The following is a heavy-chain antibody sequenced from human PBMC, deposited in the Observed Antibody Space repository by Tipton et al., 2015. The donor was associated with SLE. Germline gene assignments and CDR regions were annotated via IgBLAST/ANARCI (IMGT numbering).Heavy chain of an antibody. CDR2: VFSSGTT. J-gene: IGHJ4*02. Sequence: TLSLTCTVSSGSVSSGAYYWSWIRQHPGKGLEWIGYVFSSGTTYYNPSLQGRLSMSLDTSQNQLSLQLSSVTSADTAVYYCARYFYDSSGVCLFDLWGQGTLVTVSS. CDR1: SGSVSSGAYY. CDR3: ARYFYDSSGVCLFDL. V-gene: IGHV4-31*03. D-gene: IGHD3-22*01.